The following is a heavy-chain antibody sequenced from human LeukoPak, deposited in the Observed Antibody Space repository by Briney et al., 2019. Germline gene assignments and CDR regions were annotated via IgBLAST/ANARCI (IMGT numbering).Heavy chain of an antibody. CDR1: GGSISSYY. Sequence: SETLSLTCTVSGGSISSYYWSWIRQPPGKGLEWIGYTYYTGSINYNSSLKSRVTISVDTSKNQFSLKLSSVTSADTAVYYCARFTMVRGVIMPLDYWGQGTLVTVSS. CDR3: ARFTMVRGVIMPLDY. D-gene: IGHD3-10*01. J-gene: IGHJ4*02. CDR2: TYYTGSI. V-gene: IGHV4-59*01.